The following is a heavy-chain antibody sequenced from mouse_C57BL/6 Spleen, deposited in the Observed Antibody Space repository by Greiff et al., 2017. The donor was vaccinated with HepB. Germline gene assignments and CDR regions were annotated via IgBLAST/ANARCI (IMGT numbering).Heavy chain of an antibody. V-gene: IGHV5-9-1*02. CDR2: ISSGGDYI. CDR3: TRDGSSEADYYAMDY. CDR1: GFTFSSYA. D-gene: IGHD1-1*01. J-gene: IGHJ4*01. Sequence: EVQLVESGEGLVKPGGSLKLSCAASGFTFSSYAMSWVRQTPEKRLEWVAYISSGGDYIYYADTVKGRFTISRDNARNTLYLQMSSLKSEDTAMYYCTRDGSSEADYYAMDYWGQGTSVTVSS.